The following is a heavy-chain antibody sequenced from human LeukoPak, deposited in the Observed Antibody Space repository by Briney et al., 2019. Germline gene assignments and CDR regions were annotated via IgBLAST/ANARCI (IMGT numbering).Heavy chain of an antibody. D-gene: IGHD4-23*01. CDR3: ARVNSWSDY. CDR2: ISSRGSNI. V-gene: IGHV3-48*03. J-gene: IGHJ4*02. CDR1: GFTFSSYE. Sequence: PGGSLRLSCAASGFTFSSYEMNWVRQAPGKGLEWVSYISSRGSNIYYADSVKGRFTVSRDNAKNSLFLQMNSLRAEDTAVYYCARVNSWSDYWGQGTLVTVSS.